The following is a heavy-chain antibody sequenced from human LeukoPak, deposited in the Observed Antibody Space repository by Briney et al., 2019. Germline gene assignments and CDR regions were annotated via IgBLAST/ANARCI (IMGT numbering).Heavy chain of an antibody. CDR2: IIPIFGTA. V-gene: IGHV1-69*05. CDR3: AQDSGSYKVLDY. CDR1: GGTFSSYA. Sequence: SVKVSCKASGGTFSSYAISWVRQAPGQGLEWMGGIIPIFGTANYAQKFQGRVTITTDESTSTAYMELSSLRSDDTAVYYCAQDSGSYKVLDYWGQGTLVTVSS. J-gene: IGHJ4*02. D-gene: IGHD1-26*01.